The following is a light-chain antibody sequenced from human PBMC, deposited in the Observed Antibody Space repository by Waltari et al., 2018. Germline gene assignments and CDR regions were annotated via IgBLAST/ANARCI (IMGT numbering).Light chain of an antibody. CDR2: DVT. Sequence: QSALTQPASVSGSPGRSITLSCPGTSSDFGGYDYVPWYQQYPAKAPRLLIFDVTRRPSGVSNRFSGSKSGNTASLTISGLQPEDEAAYYCSSYSGRITHVFGTGTQLTVL. J-gene: IGLJ1*01. V-gene: IGLV2-14*03. CDR1: SSDFGGYDY. CDR3: SSYSGRITHV.